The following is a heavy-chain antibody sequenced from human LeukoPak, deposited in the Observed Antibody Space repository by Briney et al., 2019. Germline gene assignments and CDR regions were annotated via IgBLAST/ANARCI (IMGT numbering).Heavy chain of an antibody. V-gene: IGHV3-21*01. CDR1: GFTFSNYS. CDR2: ISSSSYSYI. CDR3: ARDQGYYTGGSWYSDRGVDAFDI. D-gene: IGHD2-15*01. J-gene: IGHJ3*02. Sequence: GGSLRLPCAASGFTFSNYSMNWVRQAPGKGLEWVSSISSSSYSYIYYADSVKGRFTISRDNTKNSLYLQMNSLRAEDTAVYYCARDQGYYTGGSWYSDRGVDAFDIWGQGTMVTVSS.